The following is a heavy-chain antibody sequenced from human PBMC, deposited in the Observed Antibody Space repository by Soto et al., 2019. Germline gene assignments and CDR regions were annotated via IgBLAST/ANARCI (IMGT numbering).Heavy chain of an antibody. D-gene: IGHD6-13*01. CDR3: ARAGTAAAGKVFDY. CDR1: GGSFSGYY. CDR2: INHSGST. J-gene: IGHJ4*02. V-gene: IGHV4-34*01. Sequence: SETLSLTCAVYGGSFSGYYWSWIRQPPGKGLEWIGEINHSGSTNYNPSLKSRVTISVDTSKNQFSLKLSSVTAADTAVYYCARAGTAAAGKVFDYWGQGTLVTVSS.